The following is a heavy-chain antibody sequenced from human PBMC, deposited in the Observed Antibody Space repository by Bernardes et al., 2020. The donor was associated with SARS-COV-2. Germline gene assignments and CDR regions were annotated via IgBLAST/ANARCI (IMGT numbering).Heavy chain of an antibody. D-gene: IGHD5-18*01. CDR2: IYPGDSDT. J-gene: IGHJ4*02. CDR1: GYSSSNYW. V-gene: IGHV5-51*01. CDR3: ARQENVDTAMVPPFDF. Sequence: GESLKIPCKGSGYSSSNYWIGWVRQIPGKVLEWMGIIYPGDSDTRYSPSFQGQVTISADKSISTAYLQWSSLKASDTAMYYCARQENVDTAMVPPFDFWGQGTLVTVSS.